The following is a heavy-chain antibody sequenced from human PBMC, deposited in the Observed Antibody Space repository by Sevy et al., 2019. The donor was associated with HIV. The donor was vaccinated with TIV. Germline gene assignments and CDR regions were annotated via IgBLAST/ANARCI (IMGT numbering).Heavy chain of an antibody. CDR3: ARDHSRSYYDSCFDP. CDR1: GGSVSSDNYY. CDR2: IYYSGST. V-gene: IGHV4-61*01. J-gene: IGHJ5*02. Sequence: SETLSLTCTVSGGSVSSDNYYWSWIRQPPGKGLEWIGNIYYSGSTNYNPSLKSRVTISVDTSKNQFSLKLSSVTAADTAVYYCARDHSRSYYDSCFDPWGQGTLVTVSS. D-gene: IGHD1-26*01.